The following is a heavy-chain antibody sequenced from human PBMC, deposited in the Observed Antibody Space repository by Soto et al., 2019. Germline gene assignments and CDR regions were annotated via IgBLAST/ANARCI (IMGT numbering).Heavy chain of an antibody. J-gene: IGHJ4*02. CDR2: ISSSSSTI. CDR3: ARDHRGGVGATGGFDY. CDR1: GFTFSSYS. V-gene: IGHV3-48*02. Sequence: EVQLVESGGGLVQPGGSLRLSCAASGFTFSSYSMNWVRQAPGKGLEWVSYISSSSSTIYYADSVKGRFTISRDNAKNSLCLQMNSLRDEDTAVYYCARDHRGGVGATGGFDYWGQGTLVTVSS. D-gene: IGHD1-26*01.